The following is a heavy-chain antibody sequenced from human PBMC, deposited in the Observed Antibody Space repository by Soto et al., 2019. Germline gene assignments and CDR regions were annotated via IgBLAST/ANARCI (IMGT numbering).Heavy chain of an antibody. V-gene: IGHV1-2*04. J-gene: IGHJ4*02. CDR1: GYTFTGYY. CDR3: ARLVAGQYYFDY. CDR2: INPNSGGT. Sequence: QVQLVQSGAEVKKPGASVKVSCTASGYTFTGYYMHWVRQAPGQGLEWMGWINPNSGGTNYAQKFQGWVTMTRDTSISTAYMEVSRLRSDDTAVYYCARLVAGQYYFDYWGQGTLVTVSS. D-gene: IGHD6-19*01.